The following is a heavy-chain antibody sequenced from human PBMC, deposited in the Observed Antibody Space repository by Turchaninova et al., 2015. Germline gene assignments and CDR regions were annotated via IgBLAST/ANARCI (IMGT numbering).Heavy chain of an antibody. CDR2: NNHNGCA. V-gene: IGHV4-34*02. Sequence: QVQLQQWGAGLLKPSETLSLTCAVSGGSFNVYYWSWIRQPPGKGLEWIGVNNHNGCANYNPSIKSGVTTSVATSKNYFSLRLSSVTAADTGVYYCARGSRVAGTDSYYGLDVWGQGTTVTVSS. D-gene: IGHD6-19*01. CDR3: ARGSRVAGTDSYYGLDV. J-gene: IGHJ6*02. CDR1: GGSFNVYY.